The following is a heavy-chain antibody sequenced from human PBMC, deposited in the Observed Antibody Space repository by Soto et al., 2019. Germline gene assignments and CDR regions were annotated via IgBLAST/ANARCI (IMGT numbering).Heavy chain of an antibody. CDR2: IDPSDSYT. CDR3: ARHFTVTDAFDI. V-gene: IGHV5-10-1*01. Sequence: GESLKISCKGSGYSFTSYWISWVRQMPGKGLEWMGRIDPSDSYTNHSPSFQGHVTISADKSISTAYLQWSSLKASDTAMYYCARHFTVTDAFDIWGQGTMVTVSS. J-gene: IGHJ3*02. D-gene: IGHD4-17*01. CDR1: GYSFTSYW.